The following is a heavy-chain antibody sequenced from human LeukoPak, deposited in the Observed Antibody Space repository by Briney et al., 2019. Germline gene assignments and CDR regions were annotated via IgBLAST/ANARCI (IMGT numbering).Heavy chain of an antibody. CDR2: IYPGDSDT. J-gene: IGHJ4*02. Sequence: GESLKISCQGSGYSFTSYWIGWVRQMPGKGLEWVGIIYPGDSDTRYSPSFQGQVTISADKSISTAYLQWSSLKASDTAMYYCARLLGGYSYVPEYYFDYWGQGTLVTVSS. CDR1: GYSFTSYW. V-gene: IGHV5-51*01. D-gene: IGHD5-18*01. CDR3: ARLLGGYSYVPEYYFDY.